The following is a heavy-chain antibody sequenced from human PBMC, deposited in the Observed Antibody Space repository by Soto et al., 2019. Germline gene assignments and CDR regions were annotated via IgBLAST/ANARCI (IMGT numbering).Heavy chain of an antibody. V-gene: IGHV3-21*01. D-gene: IGHD4-17*01. J-gene: IGHJ6*02. Sequence: EVQLVESGGGLVKPGGSLRLSCAASGFTFSSYSMNWVRQAPGKGLEWVSSISSSSSYIYYADSMKGRFTISRDNAKNSLYLQMNSLRAEDTAVYYCARAESVTDYYYYGMDVWGQGTTVTVSS. CDR3: ARAESVTDYYYYGMDV. CDR2: ISSSSSYI. CDR1: GFTFSSYS.